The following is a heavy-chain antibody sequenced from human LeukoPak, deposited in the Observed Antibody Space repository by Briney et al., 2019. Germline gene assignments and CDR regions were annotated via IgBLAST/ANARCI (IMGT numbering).Heavy chain of an antibody. CDR2: IYTSGST. J-gene: IGHJ5*02. CDR1: GGSISSYY. V-gene: IGHV4-4*07. CDR3: ARVDSSGYYFWFDP. Sequence: SETLSLTCTVSGGSISSYYWSWIRQPAGKGLEWIGRIYTSGSTNYNPSVKSRVTMSVDTSKNQFSLKLSSVTAADTAVYYCARVDSSGYYFWFDPWGQGTLVTVSS. D-gene: IGHD3-22*01.